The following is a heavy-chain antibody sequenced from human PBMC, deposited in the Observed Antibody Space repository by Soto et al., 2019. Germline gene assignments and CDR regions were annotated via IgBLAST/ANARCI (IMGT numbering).Heavy chain of an antibody. CDR3: ARAPPSPEYYYYYMDV. Sequence: GRSLRLSCAASGFTFDDYGMSWVRQAPGKGLEWVSGINWNGGSTGYADSVKGRFTISRDNAKNSLYLQMNSLRAEDTALYHCARAPPSPEYYYYYMDVCGEGTTVTVSS. CDR1: GFTFDDYG. V-gene: IGHV3-20*01. J-gene: IGHJ6*03. CDR2: INWNGGST.